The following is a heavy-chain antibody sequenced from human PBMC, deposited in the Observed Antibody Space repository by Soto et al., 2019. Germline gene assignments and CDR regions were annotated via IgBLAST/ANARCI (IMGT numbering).Heavy chain of an antibody. CDR2: IDPSDSYT. V-gene: IGHV5-10-1*01. J-gene: IGHJ6*02. CDR1: GYSFTSYW. CDR3: ASSGGDYYYYGMDV. Sequence: GESLKISCKGSGYSFTSYWISWVRQMPGKGLEWMGRIDPSDSYTNYSPSFQGHVTISADKSISTAYLQWSSLKASDTAMYYCASSGGDYYYYGMDVWGQGTTVTSP.